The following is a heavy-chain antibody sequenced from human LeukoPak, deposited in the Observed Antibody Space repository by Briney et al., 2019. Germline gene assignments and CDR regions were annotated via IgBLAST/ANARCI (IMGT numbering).Heavy chain of an antibody. J-gene: IGHJ5*02. V-gene: IGHV4-30-4*01. CDR2: IYYSGST. CDR3: ARTPSLYGFWSGTQEMINWFDP. Sequence: PSETLSLTCTVSGGSISSGDYYWSWIRQPPGKGLEWIGYIYYSGSTYYNPSLKSRVTISVDTSKNQFSLKLSSVTAADTAVYYCARTPSLYGFWSGTQEMINWFDPWGQGTLVTVSS. D-gene: IGHD3-3*01. CDR1: GGSISSGDYY.